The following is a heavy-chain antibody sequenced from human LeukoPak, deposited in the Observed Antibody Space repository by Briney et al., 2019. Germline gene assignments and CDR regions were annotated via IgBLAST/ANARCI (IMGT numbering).Heavy chain of an antibody. CDR3: TTDLEYYDSSGYSQSY. CDR1: GFTVSSNY. Sequence: GGSLRLSCAASGFTVSSNYMSWVRQAPGKGLEWVSVIYSGGSTYYADSVKGRFTISRDNSKNTLYLQMNSLRAEDTAVYYCTTDLEYYDSSGYSQSYWGQGTLVTVSS. J-gene: IGHJ4*02. V-gene: IGHV3-53*01. CDR2: IYSGGST. D-gene: IGHD3-22*01.